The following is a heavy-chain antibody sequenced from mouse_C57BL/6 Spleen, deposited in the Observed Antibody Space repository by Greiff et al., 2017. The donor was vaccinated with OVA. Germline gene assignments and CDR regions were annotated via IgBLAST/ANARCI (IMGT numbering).Heavy chain of an antibody. CDR1: GYTFTSYW. J-gene: IGHJ2*01. V-gene: IGHV1-50*01. CDR3: ASRSSGRYYFDY. CDR2: IDPSDSYT. Sequence: VQLQQSGAELVKPGASVKLSCKASGYTFTSYWMQWVKQRPGQGLEWIGEIDPSDSYTNYNQKFKGKATLTVDTSSSTAYMQLSSLTSEDSAVYYCASRSSGRYYFDYWGQGTTLTVSS. D-gene: IGHD3-2*02.